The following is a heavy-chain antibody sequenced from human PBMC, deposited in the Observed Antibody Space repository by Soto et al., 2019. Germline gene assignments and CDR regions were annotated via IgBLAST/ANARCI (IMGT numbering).Heavy chain of an antibody. D-gene: IGHD5-12*01. V-gene: IGHV4-59*08. CDR1: GVSISNYY. CDR3: ARRYGATLDY. Sequence: SETLSLTCTVSGVSISNYYWSWIRQPPGKGLEWIGYIYYSGSTNYNPSLKSRVTISVDTSKNQFSLKLSSVSAADTAVYYCARRYGATLDYWGQGTLVTVSS. J-gene: IGHJ4*02. CDR2: IYYSGST.